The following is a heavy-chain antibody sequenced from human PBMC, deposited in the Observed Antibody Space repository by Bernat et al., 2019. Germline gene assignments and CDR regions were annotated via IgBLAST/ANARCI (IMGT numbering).Heavy chain of an antibody. CDR2: VKSKTSGGTT. CDR1: GFTFISAW. J-gene: IGHJ5*02. D-gene: IGHD3-16*01. Sequence: EVHLVESGGGLVKPGGSLRLSCGASGFTFISAWMTWVRQPPGKGLEWVGRVKSKTSGGTTDYAAPVKGRFTISRDDSINALYLQMNSLKTEDTGVYYCAPRWGSQRGWFDPWGQGTLVTVSS. V-gene: IGHV3-15*01. CDR3: APRWGSQRGWFDP.